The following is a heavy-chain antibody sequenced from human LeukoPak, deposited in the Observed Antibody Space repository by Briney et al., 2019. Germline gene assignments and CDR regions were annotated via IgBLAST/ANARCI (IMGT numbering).Heavy chain of an antibody. CDR2: ISYTGTYI. Sequence: GGTLRLSCAASAFSLSAYNMNWVRQAPGKGLEWVSSISYTGTYIYYADSVKGRFTISRDNAENSLYLQMNSLRAEDTAIYYCVRDRGTYRPIDYWGQGTLVTVSS. D-gene: IGHD1-26*01. CDR1: AFSLSAYN. CDR3: VRDRGTYRPIDY. V-gene: IGHV3-21*04. J-gene: IGHJ4*02.